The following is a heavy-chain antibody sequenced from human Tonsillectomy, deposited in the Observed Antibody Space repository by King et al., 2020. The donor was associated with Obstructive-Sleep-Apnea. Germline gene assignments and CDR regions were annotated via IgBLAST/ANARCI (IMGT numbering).Heavy chain of an antibody. J-gene: IGHJ4*02. CDR2: IYYRGST. CDR1: GGSISSTSYY. D-gene: IGHD3-10*01. Sequence: LQLQESGPGQVKPSETLSLTCTVSGGSISSTSYYWGWIRQPPGKGLEWIGSIYYRGSTYYNPSLKSRVTISVDTSKNQFSLKLSSVTAADTAVYYCARHRGLVWFGEPLDYWGQGTLVTVSS. V-gene: IGHV4-39*01. CDR3: ARHRGLVWFGEPLDY.